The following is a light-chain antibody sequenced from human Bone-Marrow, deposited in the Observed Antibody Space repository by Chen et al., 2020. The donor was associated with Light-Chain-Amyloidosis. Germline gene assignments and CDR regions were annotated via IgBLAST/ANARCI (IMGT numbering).Light chain of an antibody. CDR1: NIGSTS. Sequence: SYVLTQPSSVSVAPGQTATIDCGGNNIGSTSVHWYQQTPGQAPLLVVYDDSDRPSGIPERLSGSNAGNTATLTIGRVEAGDEAAYYCQVWDRSSDRPVFGGGTKLTVL. CDR3: QVWDRSSDRPV. V-gene: IGLV3-21*02. CDR2: DDS. J-gene: IGLJ3*02.